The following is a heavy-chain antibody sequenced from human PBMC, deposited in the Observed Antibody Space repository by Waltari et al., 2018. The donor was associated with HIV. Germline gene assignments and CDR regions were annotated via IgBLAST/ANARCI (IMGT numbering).Heavy chain of an antibody. Sequence: QLQLQESGPGLVKPSETLSLTCTVSGGSISSSSYYWGWIRQPPGKGLEWIGSIYYSGSTYYNPSLKSRVAIPVDTSKNQFSLKLSSVTAADTAVYYCARLSPPYSSGGGWFDPWGQGTLVTVSS. CDR2: IYYSGST. V-gene: IGHV4-39*01. D-gene: IGHD6-19*01. CDR3: ARLSPPYSSGGGWFDP. CDR1: GGSISSSSYY. J-gene: IGHJ5*02.